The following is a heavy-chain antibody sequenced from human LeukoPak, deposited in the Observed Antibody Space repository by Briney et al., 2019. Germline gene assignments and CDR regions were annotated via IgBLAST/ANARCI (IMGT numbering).Heavy chain of an antibody. J-gene: IGHJ5*02. CDR2: IIPIFGTP. D-gene: IGHD6-19*01. CDR1: GGTFSSYA. V-gene: IGHV1-69*06. Sequence: SVKVSCKASGGTFSSYAISWVRQAPGQGPEWMGGIIPIFGTPNYAQKFQGRVTITADKYTSTAYVQLSSLRSEDTAVYYCARDLSSSGWYGEVGFDPWGQGTLVTVSS. CDR3: ARDLSSSGWYGEVGFDP.